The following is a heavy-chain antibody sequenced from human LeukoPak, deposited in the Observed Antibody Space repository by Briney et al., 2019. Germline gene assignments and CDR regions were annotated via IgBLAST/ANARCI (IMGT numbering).Heavy chain of an antibody. V-gene: IGHV3-7*01. J-gene: IGHJ4*02. Sequence: GGSLRLSCAASVFTLSNYWMGWVRQVPRKGLEWVASINRDGGEKHYVDSLEGRFTISRDNAKNSLYLQMNSLEAEDTAVYFCTRNEIWGQGTLVTVSS. CDR2: INRDGGEK. CDR1: VFTLSNYW. CDR3: TRNEI.